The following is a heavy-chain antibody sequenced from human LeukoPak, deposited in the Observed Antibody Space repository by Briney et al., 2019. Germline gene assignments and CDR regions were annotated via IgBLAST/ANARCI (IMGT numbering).Heavy chain of an antibody. V-gene: IGHV4-59*01. CDR3: ARTTMVRGVIIALEYNWFDP. CDR2: IYYSGST. D-gene: IGHD3-10*01. Sequence: PSETLSLTCTVSGGSISSYYWSWIRQPPGKGLEWIGYIYYSGSTNYNPSLKSRVTISVDTSKNQFSLKPSSVTAADTAVYYCARTTMVRGVIIALEYNWFDPWGQGTLVTVSS. J-gene: IGHJ5*02. CDR1: GGSISSYY.